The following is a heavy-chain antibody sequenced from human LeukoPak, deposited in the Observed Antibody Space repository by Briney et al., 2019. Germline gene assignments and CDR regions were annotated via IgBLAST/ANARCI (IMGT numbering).Heavy chain of an antibody. CDR1: GFTFDDYG. Sequence: GGSLRLSCAASGFTFDDYGMSWVRQAPGKGLEWVSGINWNGGSTGYADSVKGRFTIARDNAKNSLYLQMNSLRAEDTAVYYCARDRRGSYSSGWRFDYWGQGTLVTVSS. V-gene: IGHV3-20*04. D-gene: IGHD6-19*01. CDR3: ARDRRGSYSSGWRFDY. CDR2: INWNGGST. J-gene: IGHJ4*02.